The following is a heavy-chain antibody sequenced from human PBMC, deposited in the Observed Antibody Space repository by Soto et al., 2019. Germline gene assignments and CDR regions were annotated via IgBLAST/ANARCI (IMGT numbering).Heavy chain of an antibody. Sequence: GGSLRLSCTASGFTFGDYAMSWFRQAPGKGLEWVGFIRSKAYGGTTEYAASVKGRFTISRDDSKSIAYLQMNSLKTEDTAVYYCTRDRPPYYYGSGSYRSGYYYMDVWGKGTTVTVSS. CDR3: TRDRPPYYYGSGSYRSGYYYMDV. J-gene: IGHJ6*03. CDR2: IRSKAYGGTT. V-gene: IGHV3-49*03. CDR1: GFTFGDYA. D-gene: IGHD3-10*01.